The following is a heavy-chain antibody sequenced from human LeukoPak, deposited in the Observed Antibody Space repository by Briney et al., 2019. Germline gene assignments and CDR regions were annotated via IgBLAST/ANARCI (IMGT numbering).Heavy chain of an antibody. CDR3: AREGYTSGYCGTFDV. J-gene: IGHJ3*01. V-gene: IGHV3-30*04. Sequence: GGSLRLSCVASGIAFSNSIMHWVRQAPGKGLEWVSAMSYDGFSKYYADSMKGRLTISRDDSKNTVYLQMKSLRPEDTAVYYCAREGYTSGYCGTFDVWGQGTTVAVS. CDR2: MSYDGFSK. CDR1: GIAFSNSI. D-gene: IGHD3-22*01.